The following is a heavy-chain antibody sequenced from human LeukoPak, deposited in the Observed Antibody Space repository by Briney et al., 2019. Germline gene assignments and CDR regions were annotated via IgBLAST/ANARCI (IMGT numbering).Heavy chain of an antibody. J-gene: IGHJ4*02. D-gene: IGHD4-17*01. Sequence: GGSLRLSCAASGFTFNNYAISWVRQAPGKGLDWVSVISGNGDSRYYADCVKGRFTIYRDNSKNTLYLRMNSLRAEDTAIYYCAAHPTVYTTPDYWGQGTLVTVSS. CDR1: GFTFNNYA. CDR2: ISGNGDSR. V-gene: IGHV3-23*01. CDR3: AAHPTVYTTPDY.